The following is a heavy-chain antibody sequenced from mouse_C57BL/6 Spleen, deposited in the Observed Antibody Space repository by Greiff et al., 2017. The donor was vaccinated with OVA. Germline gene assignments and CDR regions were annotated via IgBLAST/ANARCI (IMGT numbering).Heavy chain of an antibody. J-gene: IGHJ4*01. CDR2: ISDGGSYT. D-gene: IGHD1-1*01. CDR1: GFTFSSYA. V-gene: IGHV5-4*01. Sequence: EVQLVESGGGLVKPGGSLKLSCAASGFTFSSYAMSWVRQTPEKRLEWVATISDGGSYTYYPDNVKGRFTISRDNAKNTLYLQMGHLKSEDTAMYYCARDDYYGSSSGAMDYWGQGTSVTVSS. CDR3: ARDDYYGSSSGAMDY.